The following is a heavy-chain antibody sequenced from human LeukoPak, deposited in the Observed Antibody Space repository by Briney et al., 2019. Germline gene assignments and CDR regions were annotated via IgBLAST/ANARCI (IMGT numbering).Heavy chain of an antibody. Sequence: ASVKVSCKASGYTFTGYYMHWVRQAPGQGLEWMGWINPNSGGTNYAQKFQGRVTMTRDTSISTAYMELSRLRSDDTAVYNCARGSFTRSLLWFGELQEFVDYWGQGTLVTVSS. CDR3: ARGSFTRSLLWFGELQEFVDY. J-gene: IGHJ4*02. V-gene: IGHV1-2*02. D-gene: IGHD3-10*01. CDR1: GYTFTGYY. CDR2: INPNSGGT.